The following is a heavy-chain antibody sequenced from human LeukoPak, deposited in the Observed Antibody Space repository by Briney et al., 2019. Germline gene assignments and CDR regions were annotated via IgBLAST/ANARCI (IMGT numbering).Heavy chain of an antibody. Sequence: ASVKVSCKASGGTFSSYAISWVRQAPGQGLEWMGRIIPILGIANYTQKFQGRVTITADKSTSTAYMELSSLRSEDTAVYYCASGPSRGYSYGFDYWGQGTLVTVSS. CDR3: ASGPSRGYSYGFDY. CDR2: IIPILGIA. V-gene: IGHV1-69*04. J-gene: IGHJ4*02. D-gene: IGHD5-18*01. CDR1: GGTFSSYA.